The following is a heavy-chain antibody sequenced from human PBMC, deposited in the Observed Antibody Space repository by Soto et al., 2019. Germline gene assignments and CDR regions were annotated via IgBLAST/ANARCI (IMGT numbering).Heavy chain of an antibody. CDR2: IDPSDSYT. V-gene: IGHV5-10-1*01. CDR1: GYSFTSYW. J-gene: IGHJ6*02. D-gene: IGHD6-6*01. Sequence: GESLKISCQCSGYSFTSYWISWVRQMPGKGLEWMGRIDPSDSYTNYSPSFQGHVTISADKSISTAYLQWSSLKASDTAMYYCARKRVAARPDGSMDVWGQGTTVTVSS. CDR3: ARKRVAARPDGSMDV.